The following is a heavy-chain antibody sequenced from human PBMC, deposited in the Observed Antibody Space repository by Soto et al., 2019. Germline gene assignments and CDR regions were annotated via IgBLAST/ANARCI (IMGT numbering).Heavy chain of an antibody. J-gene: IGHJ4*02. V-gene: IGHV4-34*01. Sequence: XXTLSLPFAVYGGSFSGYYWRWIPQPPGKGLEWIGEINHSGSTNYNPSLKSRVTISVDTSKNQFSLKLSSVTAADTAVYYCASLSGYVNFDYWGQGTQVTVSS. D-gene: IGHD5-12*01. CDR1: GGSFSGYY. CDR3: ASLSGYVNFDY. CDR2: INHSGST.